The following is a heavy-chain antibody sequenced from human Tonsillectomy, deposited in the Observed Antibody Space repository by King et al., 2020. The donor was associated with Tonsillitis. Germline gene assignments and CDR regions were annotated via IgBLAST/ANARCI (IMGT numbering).Heavy chain of an antibody. CDR3: ATAGVGEQWLSFDH. CDR1: GFTFSSYG. CDR2: IWYDGSNE. Sequence: VQLVESGGGVVQPGRSLRLSCAASGFTFSSYGMHWVRQSPGKGLEWVAVIWYDGSNEYYADSVKGRFTISRDNSKNTLYLQLNSLRDEDTAVYYCATAGVGEQWLSFDHWGQGTLVTVSS. V-gene: IGHV3-33*01. J-gene: IGHJ4*02. D-gene: IGHD6-19*01.